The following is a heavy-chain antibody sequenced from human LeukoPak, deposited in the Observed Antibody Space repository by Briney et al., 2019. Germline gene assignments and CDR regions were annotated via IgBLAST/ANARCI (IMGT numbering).Heavy chain of an antibody. CDR3: ARCSRNSTDCYSEFDI. V-gene: IGHV3-20*04. J-gene: IGHJ3*02. CDR2: INWYGDST. CDR1: GFTFSNSW. Sequence: GGSLRLSCAASGFTFSNSWMNWVHQAPGKGLDWVSAINWYGDSTGYADSVRGRFTISRDNAKNSLYLQMNSLSAEETALYYCARCSRNSTDCYSEFDIWGQGTMVTVSS. D-gene: IGHD2-2*02.